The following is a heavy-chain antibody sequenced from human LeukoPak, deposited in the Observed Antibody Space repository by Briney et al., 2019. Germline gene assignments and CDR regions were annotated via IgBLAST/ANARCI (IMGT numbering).Heavy chain of an antibody. D-gene: IGHD1-20*01. V-gene: IGHV3-23*01. Sequence: PGGSLRLSCAASGFTFSSYAMSWDRQAPGKGLEWVSAISGSGGSTYYADSVKGRFTISRDNSKNTLYLQMNSLRAEDTAVYYCANFRYNWNDGGLWGQGTLVTVSS. CDR1: GFTFSSYA. CDR2: ISGSGGST. J-gene: IGHJ4*02. CDR3: ANFRYNWNDGGL.